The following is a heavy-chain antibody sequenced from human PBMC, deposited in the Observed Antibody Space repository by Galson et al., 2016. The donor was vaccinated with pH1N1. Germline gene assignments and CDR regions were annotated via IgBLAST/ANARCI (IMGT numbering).Heavy chain of an antibody. CDR3: AREGRSDYGDYDGNYCGMDV. Sequence: SLRLSCAASGFTFSDYYMSWIRQAPGKGLEWVSYISSTGSTIYYADSVKGRFTVSRGNAKNSLYLQMNSLRAEDTAVYYCAREGRSDYGDYDGNYCGMDVWGQGTTVTVSS. D-gene: IGHD4-17*01. CDR1: GFTFSDYY. CDR2: ISSTGSTI. J-gene: IGHJ6*02. V-gene: IGHV3-11*04.